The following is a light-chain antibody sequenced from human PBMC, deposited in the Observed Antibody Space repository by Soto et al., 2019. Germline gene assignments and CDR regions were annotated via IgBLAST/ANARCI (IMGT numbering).Light chain of an antibody. CDR1: SSDVGGDKY. Sequence: QSALTQPASVSGSPGQSITISCNGTSSDVGGDKYVSWYQQHPGKAPKFMIYEGSKRPSGVSNRFSGSKSGNTASLTISELHAEDEAVYYCSSYTPSRNYVIFGGGTKLTVL. V-gene: IGLV2-14*01. J-gene: IGLJ2*01. CDR3: SSYTPSRNYVI. CDR2: EGS.